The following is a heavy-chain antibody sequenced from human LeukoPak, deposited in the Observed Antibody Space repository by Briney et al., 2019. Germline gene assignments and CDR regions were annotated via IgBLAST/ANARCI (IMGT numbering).Heavy chain of an antibody. V-gene: IGHV4-39*07. CDR2: IYYSGST. D-gene: IGHD3-10*01. CDR3: ARDRLDVYGSGSYPATPFDP. Sequence: PSETLSLTCTVSGGSISSSSYYWGWMRQPPGKGLEWIGSIYYSGSTYYNPSLKSRVTISVDTSKNQFSLKLSSVTAADTAVYYCARDRLDVYGSGSYPATPFDPWGQGTLVTVSS. CDR1: GGSISSSSYY. J-gene: IGHJ5*02.